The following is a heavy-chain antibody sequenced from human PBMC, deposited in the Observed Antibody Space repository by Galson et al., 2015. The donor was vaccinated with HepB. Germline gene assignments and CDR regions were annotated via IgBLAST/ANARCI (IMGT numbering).Heavy chain of an antibody. CDR1: GFTFSSCD. CDR3: ARDQGARYFDWFTITHAFDI. CDR2: IWYDGSKK. Sequence: SLRLSCAASGFTFSSCDMHWVRQAPGKGLEWVAVIWYDGSKKYYADSVKGRFTISRDNSKNTLYLQMNSLRAEDTALYYCARDQGARYFDWFTITHAFDIWGQGTMVTVSS. V-gene: IGHV3-33*01. D-gene: IGHD3-9*01. J-gene: IGHJ3*02.